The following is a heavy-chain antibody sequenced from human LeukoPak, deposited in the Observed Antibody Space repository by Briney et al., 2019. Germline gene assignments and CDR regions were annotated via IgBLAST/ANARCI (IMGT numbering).Heavy chain of an antibody. D-gene: IGHD4-17*01. J-gene: IGHJ6*02. CDR2: MKQDGSEN. CDR3: ARDNGDYRYMAV. Sequence: PGGSLRLSCAASGFTFSSYWMYWVRQAPGKGLEWVANMKQDGSENYYVDSVKGRFTISRDNAKNSLNLQMNSLRAEDTAAYYCARDNGDYRYMAVWGQGTTVTVSS. CDR1: GFTFSSYW. V-gene: IGHV3-7*04.